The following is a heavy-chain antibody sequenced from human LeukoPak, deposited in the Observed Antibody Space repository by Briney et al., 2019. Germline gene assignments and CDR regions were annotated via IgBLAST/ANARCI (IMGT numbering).Heavy chain of an antibody. CDR3: ARGTTVVTPVDDY. V-gene: IGHV3-21*01. J-gene: IGHJ4*02. Sequence: GGSLRLSCAASGFTFSSYSMNWVRQAPGKGLEWVSSISSSSSYIYYADSVKGRFTISRDNAKNSLYLQMNSLRAEDTAVYYCARGTTVVTPVDDYWGQGTLVTVSS. CDR1: GFTFSSYS. D-gene: IGHD4-23*01. CDR2: ISSSSSYI.